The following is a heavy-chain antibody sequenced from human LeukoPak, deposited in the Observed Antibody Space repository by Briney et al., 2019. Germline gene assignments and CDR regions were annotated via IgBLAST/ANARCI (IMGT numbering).Heavy chain of an antibody. CDR3: ARDKPDYGDYSTSPAYYMDV. V-gene: IGHV4-61*09. CDR2: IYTSGST. D-gene: IGHD4-17*01. CDR1: GGSISSGSYY. J-gene: IGHJ6*03. Sequence: SETLSLTCTVSGGSISSGSYYWSWIRQPAGKGLEWIGHIYTSGSTNYNPSLKSRVTMSADTSKNQFSLKLSSVTAADTAVYYCARDKPDYGDYSTSPAYYMDVWGKGTTVTVSS.